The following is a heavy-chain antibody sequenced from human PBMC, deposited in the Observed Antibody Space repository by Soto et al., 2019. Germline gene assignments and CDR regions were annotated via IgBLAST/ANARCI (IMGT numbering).Heavy chain of an antibody. J-gene: IGHJ6*01. D-gene: IGHD3-22*01. Sequence: SQTLSLTCAMSGYSVSSNSAAWNWIRQSPSRGLEWLGRTYYRSKWYNDYAVSVKSRITINPDTSKNQLSLQLKSVTPEDTAVYYCASSLDLYYDSSGALELWGQGTTVKVSS. V-gene: IGHV6-1*01. CDR3: ASSLDLYYDSSGALEL. CDR1: GYSVSSNSAA. CDR2: TYYRSKWYN.